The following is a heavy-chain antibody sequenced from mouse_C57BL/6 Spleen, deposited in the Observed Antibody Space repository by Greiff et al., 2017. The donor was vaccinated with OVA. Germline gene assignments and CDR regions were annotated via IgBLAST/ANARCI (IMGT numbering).Heavy chain of an antibody. CDR3: ARGRRGYAMDY. Sequence: QVQLKESGAELVRPGTSVKLSCKASGYTFTNYWIGWAKQRPGHGLEWIGDIYPGGGYTNYNEKFKGKATLTADKSSSTAYMQFSSLTSEDAAIYYCARGRRGYAMDYWGQGTSVTVSS. J-gene: IGHJ4*01. CDR1: GYTFTNYW. CDR2: IYPGGGYT. V-gene: IGHV1-63*01. D-gene: IGHD1-1*01.